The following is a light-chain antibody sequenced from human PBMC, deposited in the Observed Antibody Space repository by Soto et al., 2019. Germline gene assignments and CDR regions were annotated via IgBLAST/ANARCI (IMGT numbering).Light chain of an antibody. CDR1: QSVSTS. J-gene: IGKJ5*01. Sequence: EIVLTQSPAPLSLSPGERATLSCRASQSVSTSLAWYQQRPGQPPRLLIYDAYNRATAIPARFSGSGSETDFTLTIRSLEPEDFAVYYCKQRSNWPITVGQGTRLEIK. CDR3: KQRSNWPIT. CDR2: DAY. V-gene: IGKV3-11*01.